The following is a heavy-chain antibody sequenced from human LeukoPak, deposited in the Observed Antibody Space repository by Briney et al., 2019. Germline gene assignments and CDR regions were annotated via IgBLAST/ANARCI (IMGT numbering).Heavy chain of an antibody. D-gene: IGHD1-26*01. CDR3: ARATSGSYPSYWYFDL. CDR1: GFTVSSNY. CDR2: IYSGGST. V-gene: IGHV3-66*02. J-gene: IGHJ2*01. Sequence: GGSLRLSCAASGFTVSSNYTSWVRQAPGKGLEWVSVIYSGGSTYYADSVKGRFTISRDNSKNTLYLQMNSLRAEDTAVYYCARATSGSYPSYWYFDLWGRGTLVTVSS.